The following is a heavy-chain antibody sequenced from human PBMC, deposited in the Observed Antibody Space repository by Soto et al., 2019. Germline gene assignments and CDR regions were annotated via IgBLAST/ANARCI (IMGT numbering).Heavy chain of an antibody. J-gene: IGHJ3*02. CDR3: AKEEYYCSSTNCYLGPSAGPGPFDI. CDR1: GFTFSSYA. Sequence: GGSLRLSCAASGFTFSSYAMSWVRQAPGKGQEWVSAISGNGDSTYYADSVKGWFTISRDNSKSTQHLQMNSLRAEDTAVYYCAKEEYYCSSTNCYLGPSAGPGPFDIWGQGTMVTVSS. D-gene: IGHD2-2*01. CDR2: ISGNGDST. V-gene: IGHV3-23*01.